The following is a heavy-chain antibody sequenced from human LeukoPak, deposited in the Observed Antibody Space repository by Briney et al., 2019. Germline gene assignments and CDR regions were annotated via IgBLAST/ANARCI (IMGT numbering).Heavy chain of an antibody. J-gene: IGHJ4*02. V-gene: IGHV4-4*07. Sequence: SETLSLTCTVSGVSISSYYWSWIRQPAGKGLEWIGRIYTSGSTNYNPSLKSRVTMSVDTSKNQFSLKLSFVTAADTAVYYCARDRYYYDSSGYYVFDYWGQGTLVTVSS. D-gene: IGHD3-22*01. CDR2: IYTSGST. CDR3: ARDRYYYDSSGYYVFDY. CDR1: GVSISSYY.